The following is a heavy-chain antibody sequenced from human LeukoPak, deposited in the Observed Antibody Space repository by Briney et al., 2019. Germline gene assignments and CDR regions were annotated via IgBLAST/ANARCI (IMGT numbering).Heavy chain of an antibody. CDR3: ARYSSSWYGGYDY. V-gene: IGHV1-2*06. D-gene: IGHD6-13*01. CDR2: INPNSGGT. CDR1: GYTFTGYY. J-gene: IGHJ4*02. Sequence: GASVKVSCKASGYTFTGYYMHWVRQAPGQGLEWMGRINPNSGGTNYAQTFQGRGTMTRDTSISTAYMELSRLRSDDTAVYYCARYSSSWYGGYDYWGQGTLVTVSS.